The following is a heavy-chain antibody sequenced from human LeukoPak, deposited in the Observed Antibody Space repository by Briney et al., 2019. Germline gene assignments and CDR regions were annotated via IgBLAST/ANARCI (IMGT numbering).Heavy chain of an antibody. V-gene: IGHV4-34*01. CDR2: INHSGST. Sequence: SETLSLTCAVYGGSFSGYYWSWSRQPPGKGLEWIGEINHSGSTNYNPSLKSRVSLSVDKSKNQFSLKLFSVTAADTAVYYCARDRSGMGVWGQGTTVTVSS. J-gene: IGHJ6*02. CDR1: GGSFSGYY. CDR3: ARDRSGMGV.